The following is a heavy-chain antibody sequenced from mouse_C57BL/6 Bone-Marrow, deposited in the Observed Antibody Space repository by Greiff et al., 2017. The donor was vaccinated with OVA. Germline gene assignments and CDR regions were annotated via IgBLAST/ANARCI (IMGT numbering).Heavy chain of an antibody. J-gene: IGHJ1*03. CDR3: AGYGSSYGYFDV. Sequence: VQLKESGPELVKPGASVKISCKASGSSFTGYYMHWVKQSHGNILDWIGYIYPYNGVSSYNQKLKGKATLTGDKSSSTAYMELLSLTSEDSAVDYCAGYGSSYGYFDVWGTGTTVTVSS. V-gene: IGHV1-31*01. D-gene: IGHD1-1*01. CDR1: GSSFTGYY. CDR2: IYPYNGVS.